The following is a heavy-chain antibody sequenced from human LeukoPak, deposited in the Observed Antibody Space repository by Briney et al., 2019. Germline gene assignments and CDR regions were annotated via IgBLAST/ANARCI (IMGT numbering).Heavy chain of an antibody. D-gene: IGHD3-3*01. Sequence: APVKVSCKASGGTFSSYAISWVRQAPGQGLEWMGRIIPILGIANYAQKSQGRVTITADKSTSTAYMELSSLRSEDTAVYYCARDNDFWSGYPDYWGQGTLVTVSS. CDR1: GGTFSSYA. CDR3: ARDNDFWSGYPDY. CDR2: IIPILGIA. V-gene: IGHV1-69*04. J-gene: IGHJ4*02.